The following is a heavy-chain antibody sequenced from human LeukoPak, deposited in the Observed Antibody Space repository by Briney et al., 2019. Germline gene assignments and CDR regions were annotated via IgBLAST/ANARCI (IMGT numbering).Heavy chain of an antibody. CDR2: ISSSSSYI. J-gene: IGHJ5*02. D-gene: IGHD4-17*01. V-gene: IGHV3-21*01. CDR3: ARESYGDYEYWFDP. CDR1: GFTFSSYS. Sequence: GGSLRLSCAASGFTFSSYSMNWVRLAPGKGLEWVSSISSSSSYIYYADSVKGRFTISRDNAKNSLYLQMNSLRAEDTAAYYCARESYGDYEYWFDPWGQGTLVTVSS.